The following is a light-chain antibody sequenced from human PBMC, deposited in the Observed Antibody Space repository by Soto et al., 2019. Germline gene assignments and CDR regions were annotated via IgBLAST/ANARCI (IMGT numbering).Light chain of an antibody. CDR3: QQHGTSPI. J-gene: IGKJ4*01. V-gene: IGKV3-20*01. CDR2: GAS. Sequence: EVVLTQSPGTLSLSPGERATLSCRASQAVSSILLAWYQQKPGQAPRLLIYGASSRATGIPDRFSGSGSGTDSTLTVSRLEPEDFAVYYCQQHGTSPIFGGGTKVDIK. CDR1: QAVSSIL.